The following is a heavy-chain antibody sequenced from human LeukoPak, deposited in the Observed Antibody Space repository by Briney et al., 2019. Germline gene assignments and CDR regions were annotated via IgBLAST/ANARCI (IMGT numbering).Heavy chain of an antibody. D-gene: IGHD6-19*01. CDR2: INPNSGDT. Sequence: GASVKVSCKGSGYTFTGYYMHWVRQAPGQGLEWMGWINPNSGDTNFAQKFRARVTMTRDTSISTAYMELSSLRSDDTAVYYCARDSAVAGTPFIDYWGQGTLVSASS. J-gene: IGHJ4*02. CDR1: GYTFTGYY. CDR3: ARDSAVAGTPFIDY. V-gene: IGHV1-2*02.